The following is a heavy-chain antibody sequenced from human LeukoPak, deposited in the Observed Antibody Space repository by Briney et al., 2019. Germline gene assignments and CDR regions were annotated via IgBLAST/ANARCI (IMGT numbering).Heavy chain of an antibody. V-gene: IGHV3-30*04. CDR1: GFTFSSYA. D-gene: IGHD6-6*01. J-gene: IGHJ4*02. CDR3: ARGSSSRDGIMPDY. CDR2: ISYDGSNK. Sequence: GGSLRLSCAASGFTFSSYAMHWVRQAPGKGLEWVAVISYDGSNKYYADSVKSRFTISTDNTKNTLYLQMNSQRANHTAVYYCARGSSSRDGIMPDYWGQGTLVTVSS.